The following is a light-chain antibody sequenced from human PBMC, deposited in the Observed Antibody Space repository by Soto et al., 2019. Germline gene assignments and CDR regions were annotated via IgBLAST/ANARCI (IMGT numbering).Light chain of an antibody. V-gene: IGKV1-5*03. CDR2: KAS. J-gene: IGKJ2*01. Sequence: DIQMTQSPSTLSASVGDRVTITCRASQSISSWLAWYQQKPGKAPKLLIYKASSLDSGVPSRFSGSGSGTEFTLTISSLQHDAVATYYCQQYNIYPYTFGQGTKLEIK. CDR3: QQYNIYPYT. CDR1: QSISSW.